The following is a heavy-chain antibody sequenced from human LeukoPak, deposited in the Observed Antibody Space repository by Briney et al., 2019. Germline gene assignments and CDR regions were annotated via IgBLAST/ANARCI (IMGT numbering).Heavy chain of an antibody. CDR1: GFTVSSNY. Sequence: PGGSLRLSCAASGFTVSSNYMNWVRKAPGKGLEWVSGTSDRGDYTYYADSVKGRFTISRDNSKNTLYLQMNSLRAEDTALYFCAKKAQYNGNYPLDYWGQGTLVTVSS. J-gene: IGHJ4*02. D-gene: IGHD1-26*01. CDR3: AKKAQYNGNYPLDY. CDR2: TSDRGDYT. V-gene: IGHV3-23*01.